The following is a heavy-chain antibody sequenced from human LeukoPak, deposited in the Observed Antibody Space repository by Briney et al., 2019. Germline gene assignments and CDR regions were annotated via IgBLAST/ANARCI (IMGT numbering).Heavy chain of an antibody. CDR2: INPSSGDT. J-gene: IGHJ4*02. CDR1: GYTFTGHW. V-gene: IGHV1-2*02. CDR3: ASGDSSGYYPFDY. D-gene: IGHD3-22*01. Sequence: APVKFSCKASGYTFTGHWMHWTRQDHGQGAEGMGWINPSSGDTRYAQKFQGRVTMTRDTSISTAYMDLTRLTSDDTAVYYCASGDSSGYYPFDYWGQGTLVTVSS.